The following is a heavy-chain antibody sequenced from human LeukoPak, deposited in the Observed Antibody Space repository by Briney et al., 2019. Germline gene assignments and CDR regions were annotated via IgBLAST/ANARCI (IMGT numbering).Heavy chain of an antibody. CDR1: GGSISSYY. CDR3: ARRGVLLWFGELLNWFDP. V-gene: IGHV4-4*09. J-gene: IGHJ5*02. Sequence: PSETLSLTCTVSGGSISSYYWSWIRQPPGKGLEWIGYIYTSGSTNYNPSLKSRVTISVDTSKNQFSLKLSSVTAADTAAYYCARRGVLLWFGELLNWFDPWGQGTLVTVSS. D-gene: IGHD3-10*01. CDR2: IYTSGST.